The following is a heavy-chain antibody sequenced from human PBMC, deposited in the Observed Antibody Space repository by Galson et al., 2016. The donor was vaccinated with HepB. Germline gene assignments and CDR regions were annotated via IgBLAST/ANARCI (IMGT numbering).Heavy chain of an antibody. Sequence: CAISGDSVSRNFVAWNWIRQSPSRGLEWLGRTYYRSGWMNDYPVSVKSRISISPDTSKNQFSLQLNSVTPEDTAVYYCAREYINSFDIWGQGTMVTVS. V-gene: IGHV6-1*01. CDR2: TYYRSGWMN. J-gene: IGHJ3*02. D-gene: IGHD1-1*01. CDR3: AREYINSFDI. CDR1: GDSVSRNFVA.